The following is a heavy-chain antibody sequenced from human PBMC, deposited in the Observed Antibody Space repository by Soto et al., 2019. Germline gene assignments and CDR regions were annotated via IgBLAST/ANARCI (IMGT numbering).Heavy chain of an antibody. J-gene: IGHJ4*02. CDR3: AKAFYPSVAISSGDS. CDR2: ISYDGQSQ. V-gene: IGHV3-30*18. Sequence: QEQVVESGGGVVQPGRSLRLSCAASGFNFRNYDMHWVRQAPGKGLEWVAVISYDGQSQNYADSVKGRFTISRDNSKNTGFLQMNRLSAEDAGLYHCAKAFYPSVAISSGDSWGQGTLVTVSS. CDR1: GFNFRNYD. D-gene: IGHD3-22*01.